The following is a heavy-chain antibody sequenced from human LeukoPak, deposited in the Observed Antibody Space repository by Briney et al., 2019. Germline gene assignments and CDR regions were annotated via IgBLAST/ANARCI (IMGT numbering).Heavy chain of an antibody. V-gene: IGHV1-69*06. D-gene: IGHD3-9*01. CDR2: IIPIFGTA. CDR3: ARGRPYYDILTGVDP. J-gene: IGHJ5*02. CDR1: GGTFSSYA. Sequence: SVKVSCKASGGTFSSYAISWVRQAPGQGLEWMGGIIPIFGTANYAQKFQGRVTITADKSTSTAYMELSSLRSEDTAVYYCARGRPYYDILTGVDPWGQGTLVTVSS.